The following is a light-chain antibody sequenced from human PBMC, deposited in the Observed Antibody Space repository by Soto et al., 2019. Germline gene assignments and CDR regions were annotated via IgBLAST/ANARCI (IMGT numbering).Light chain of an antibody. CDR2: GAS. V-gene: IGKV3-20*01. CDR1: QSVSSNY. CDR3: QQYGSSPWT. J-gene: IGKJ1*01. Sequence: ESALTQSPGTLFLSPGERSTLSCRASQSVSSNYLAGYRQKPGQAPTLLIYGASSRATGLPDRFSGSGSGTDFTLTISGLEPEDFAVYHCQQYGSSPWTFGQGTKVEIK.